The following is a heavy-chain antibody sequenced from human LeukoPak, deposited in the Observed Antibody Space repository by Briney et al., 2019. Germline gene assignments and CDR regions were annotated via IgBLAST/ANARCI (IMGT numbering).Heavy chain of an antibody. D-gene: IGHD3-22*01. CDR2: INWHGTT. J-gene: IGHJ4*02. V-gene: IGHV3-43*01. CDR1: GFTFEDYT. CDR3: VKDLSYESSGSVFDH. Sequence: GGSLRLSCAASGFTFEDYTMHWVRQAPGKTLEWVSLINWHGTTYYTDSVKGRFTISRDNSKNSLSLQMDTLTSEDTAFYYCVKDLSYESSGSVFDHWGQGTLVTVSS.